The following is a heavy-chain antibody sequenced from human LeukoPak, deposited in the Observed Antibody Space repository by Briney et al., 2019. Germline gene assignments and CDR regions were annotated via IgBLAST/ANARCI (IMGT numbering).Heavy chain of an antibody. D-gene: IGHD3-22*01. CDR1: GFTFTSSA. CDR3: AARGWNYYDSSGYTYYFDY. V-gene: IGHV1-58*01. CDR2: IVVGSGNT. Sequence: SVKVSCKASGFTFTSSAVQWVRQARGQRLEWIGWIVVGSGNTNYAQKFQERVTITRNMSTSTAYMELSSLRSEDTAVYYCAARGWNYYDSSGYTYYFDYWGQGTLVTVSS. J-gene: IGHJ4*02.